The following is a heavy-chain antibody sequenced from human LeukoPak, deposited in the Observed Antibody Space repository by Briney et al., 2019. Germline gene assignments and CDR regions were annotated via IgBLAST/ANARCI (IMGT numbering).Heavy chain of an antibody. V-gene: IGHV3-21*01. CDR2: ISSGSIYI. J-gene: IGHJ3*02. CDR3: AREGIGAADAFDI. CDR1: GFTFTNYN. D-gene: IGHD6-25*01. Sequence: GGSLRLSCAAFGFTFTNYNMNWVRQAPGKGLEWVSSISSGSIYIEYADSVKGRFTVSRDNAEKSLYLQMNSLGAEDMAVYYCAREGIGAADAFDIWGQGTMVTVSS.